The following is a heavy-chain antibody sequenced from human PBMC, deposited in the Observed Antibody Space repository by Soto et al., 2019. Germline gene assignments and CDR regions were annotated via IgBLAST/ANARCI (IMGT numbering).Heavy chain of an antibody. CDR2: INPNSGGT. D-gene: IGHD3-3*01. CDR3: ARGGHLPTNGVAFIPYYFDY. V-gene: IGHV1-2*04. J-gene: IGHJ4*02. Sequence: ASVKVSCKASGYTFTGYYMHWVRQAPGQGLEWMGWINPNSGGTNYAQKFQGWITMTRKTTISTAYMELSRLRSDDTAVDYCARGGHLPTNGVAFIPYYFDYWGQGTLVTVSS. CDR1: GYTFTGYY.